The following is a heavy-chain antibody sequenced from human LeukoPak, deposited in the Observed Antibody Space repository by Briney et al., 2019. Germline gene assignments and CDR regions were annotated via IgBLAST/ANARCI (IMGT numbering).Heavy chain of an antibody. CDR3: ARDKGGKRGAFDI. CDR1: GGSFSGYY. J-gene: IGHJ3*02. Sequence: SSETLSLTCAVYGGSFSGYYWSWIRQPPGKGLEWIGEINHSGSTNYNPSLKSRVTISVDTSKNQFSLKLSSVTAADTAVYYCARDKGGKRGAFDIWGQGTMVTVSS. D-gene: IGHD3-16*01. V-gene: IGHV4-34*01. CDR2: INHSGST.